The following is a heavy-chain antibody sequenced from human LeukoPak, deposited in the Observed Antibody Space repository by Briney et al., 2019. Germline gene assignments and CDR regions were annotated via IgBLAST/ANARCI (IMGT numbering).Heavy chain of an antibody. CDR1: GGTFTAYY. CDR2: INHSGST. J-gene: IGHJ4*02. CDR3: ARGFGKGIASADYDY. D-gene: IGHD6-13*01. Sequence: SETLSLTCAVYGGTFTAYYWNWIRQPPGKGLEWMGEINHSGSTNYNPSLKSRVTISVATSNNQYSLKLSSVTAADTAVYYCARGFGKGIASADYDYWGQGTLVTVSS. V-gene: IGHV4-34*01.